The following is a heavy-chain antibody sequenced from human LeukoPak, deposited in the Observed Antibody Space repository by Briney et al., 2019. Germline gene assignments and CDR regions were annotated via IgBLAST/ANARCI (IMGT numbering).Heavy chain of an antibody. V-gene: IGHV3-48*02. Sequence: GGSLRLSCAASGFTFSSYNVNWVRQAPGKGLEWVSYITSSSSTIYYADSVKGRFTISRDNAKNSLYLQMNSLRDEDTAVYYCAREYSSSSGSVSDYWGQGTLVTVSS. CDR2: ITSSSSTI. D-gene: IGHD6-6*01. J-gene: IGHJ4*02. CDR1: GFTFSSYN. CDR3: AREYSSSSGSVSDY.